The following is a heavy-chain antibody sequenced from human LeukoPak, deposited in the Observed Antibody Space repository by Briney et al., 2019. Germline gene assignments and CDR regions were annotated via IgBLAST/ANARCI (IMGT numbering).Heavy chain of an antibody. CDR3: AKDRRNDFDY. CDR2: ISYDGSNK. V-gene: IGHV3-30-3*01. D-gene: IGHD1-14*01. CDR1: GFTFSSYA. J-gene: IGHJ4*02. Sequence: GGSLGLSCAASGFTFSSYAMHWVRQAPGKGLEWVAVISYDGSNKYYADSVKGRFTISRDNSKNTLYLQMSSLRGEDTALYYCAKDRRNDFDYWGQGTLVTVSS.